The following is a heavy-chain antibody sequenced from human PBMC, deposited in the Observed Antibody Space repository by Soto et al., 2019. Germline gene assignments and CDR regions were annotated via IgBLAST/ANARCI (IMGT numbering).Heavy chain of an antibody. J-gene: IGHJ4*02. CDR2: ISAYNGNT. Sequence: GASVKVSCKASGYTFTSYGISWVRQAPGQGLEWMGWISAYNGNTNYAQKLQGRVTMTTDTSTSTAYMELRSLRSDDTAVYYCARGPYYYDSSGYPDYWGQGTLVTVSS. D-gene: IGHD3-22*01. V-gene: IGHV1-18*04. CDR1: GYTFTSYG. CDR3: ARGPYYYDSSGYPDY.